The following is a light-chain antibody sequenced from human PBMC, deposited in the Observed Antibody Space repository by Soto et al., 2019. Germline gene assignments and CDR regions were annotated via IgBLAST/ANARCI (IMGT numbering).Light chain of an antibody. CDR3: QQYNNWPPWT. Sequence: EIVLTQSPATLSLSPGERATLSCRASQSVSSNLAWYQQKPGQAPRLLIYGASTRATGIPARFSGRGSGTEFTLTISSLQSEDFAVYYCQQYNNWPPWTFGQGTKVEIK. V-gene: IGKV3-15*01. CDR2: GAS. J-gene: IGKJ1*01. CDR1: QSVSSN.